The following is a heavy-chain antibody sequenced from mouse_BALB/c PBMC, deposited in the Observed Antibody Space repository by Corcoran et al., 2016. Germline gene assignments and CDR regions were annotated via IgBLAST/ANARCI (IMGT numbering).Heavy chain of an antibody. V-gene: IGHV14-3*02. CDR2: IDPANGNT. J-gene: IGHJ4*01. CDR3: AMDY. Sequence: EVQLQQSGAERVKPGASVKLSCTASGFNIKETYMHWVKQRPEQGLGWIGRIDPANGNTKYDPKFQGKATITADTSSNTAYLQLSRLTSEDTAVYYCAMDYWGQGTAFTVSS. CDR1: GFNIKETY.